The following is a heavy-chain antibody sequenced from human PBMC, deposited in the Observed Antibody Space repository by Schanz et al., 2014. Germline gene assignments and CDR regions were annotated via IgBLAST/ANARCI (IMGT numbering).Heavy chain of an antibody. CDR2: IYSDGST. V-gene: IGHV3-66*01. CDR1: GFTVSNHY. D-gene: IGHD5-18*01. J-gene: IGHJ4*02. Sequence: EVQLVESGGGLVQPGGSLRLSCAASGFTVSNHYMSWVRQAPGKGLECVSIIYSDGSTYYVDSVKGRFIISRDNSKNTVYLQMNSLRAEDTAVYYCARDRVYSYGLPADYWGQGTLVTVSS. CDR3: ARDRVYSYGLPADY.